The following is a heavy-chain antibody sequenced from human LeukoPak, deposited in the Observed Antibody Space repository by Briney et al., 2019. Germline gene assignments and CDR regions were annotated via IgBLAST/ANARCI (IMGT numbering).Heavy chain of an antibody. Sequence: PGGSLRLSCTGSGFTFSSYSMNWVRQAPGKGLEWVSSISSSSYIYYADSVKGRFTISRDNAKNSLYLQMNSLRAEDTAVYYCARDKSSSPGAFDIWGQGTMVTVSS. V-gene: IGHV3-21*01. J-gene: IGHJ3*02. CDR2: ISSSSYI. CDR3: ARDKSSSPGAFDI. CDR1: GFTFSSYS. D-gene: IGHD6-13*01.